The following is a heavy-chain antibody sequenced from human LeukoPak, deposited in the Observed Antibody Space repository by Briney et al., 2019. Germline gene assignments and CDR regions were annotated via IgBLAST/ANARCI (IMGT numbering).Heavy chain of an antibody. V-gene: IGHV4-61*01. D-gene: IGHD1-7*01. Sequence: PSETLSLTCTVSNGSVSSGSYYWSWIRQPPGKGLEWIGYIYYTGSTNYNPSLKSRVTISIDTSKNQFSLRLSSVTAADTAVYYCARGGETTYYFDYWGQGTLVTVSS. J-gene: IGHJ4*02. CDR2: IYYTGST. CDR3: ARGGETTYYFDY. CDR1: NGSVSSGSYY.